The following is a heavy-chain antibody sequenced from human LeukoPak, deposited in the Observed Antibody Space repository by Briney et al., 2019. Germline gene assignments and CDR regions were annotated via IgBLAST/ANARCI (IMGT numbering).Heavy chain of an antibody. CDR2: MSYDGTNK. Sequence: GGSLRLSCVVSGFTVTGYSMHWVRQAPGTGLEWVAVMSYDGTNKYYADSVKGRFTISRDNSKNTLYLQMNSLRAEDTAVYYCASQGRADSSGWYYFDYWGQGTLVTVSS. V-gene: IGHV3-30*14. D-gene: IGHD6-19*01. CDR3: ASQGRADSSGWYYFDY. CDR1: GFTVTGYS. J-gene: IGHJ4*02.